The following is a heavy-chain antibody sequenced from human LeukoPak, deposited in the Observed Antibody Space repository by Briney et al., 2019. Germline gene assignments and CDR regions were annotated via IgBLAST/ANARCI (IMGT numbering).Heavy chain of an antibody. J-gene: IGHJ6*03. CDR1: GGTFSSYA. CDR2: IIPIFGTA. CDR3: ARTDSGYDKMVYYYYYYMDV. D-gene: IGHD5-12*01. Sequence: SVMVSCKASGGTFSSYAISWVRQAPGQGLEWMGGIIPIFGTANYAQKFQGRVTITADESTSTAYMELSSLRSEDTAVYYCARTDSGYDKMVYYYYYYMDVWGKGTTVTVSS. V-gene: IGHV1-69*13.